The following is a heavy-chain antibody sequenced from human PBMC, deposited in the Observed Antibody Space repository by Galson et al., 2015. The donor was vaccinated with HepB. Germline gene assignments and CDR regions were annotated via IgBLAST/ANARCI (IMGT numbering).Heavy chain of an antibody. CDR1: GLTFSSYG. V-gene: IGHV4-34*01. D-gene: IGHD3-16*01. CDR2: INHSGST. Sequence: LSCAASGLTFSSYGPSWVRHAPGKGLEWSGEINHSGSTNYNTSLKSRINISVEPSKNQFSLKLSTVTSAGTAVYYWARSWFERAHYYYVWRSGFLYSFDFWGQGTLVTVSS. CDR3: ARSWFERAHYYYVWRSGFLYSFDF. J-gene: IGHJ4*02.